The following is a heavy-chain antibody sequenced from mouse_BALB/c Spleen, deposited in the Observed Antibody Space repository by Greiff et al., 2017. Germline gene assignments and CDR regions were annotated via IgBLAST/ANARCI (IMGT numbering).Heavy chain of an antibody. CDR1: GFTFSSYG. CDR3: ARGGNYEAY. J-gene: IGHJ3*01. Sequence: DVKLVESGGGLVQPGGSLKLSCAASGFTFSSYGMSWVRQTPDKRLELVATINSNGGSTYYPDSVKGRFTISRDNAKNTLYLQMSSLKSEDTAMYYCARGGNYEAYWGQGTLVTVSA. D-gene: IGHD2-1*01. CDR2: INSNGGST. V-gene: IGHV5-6-3*01.